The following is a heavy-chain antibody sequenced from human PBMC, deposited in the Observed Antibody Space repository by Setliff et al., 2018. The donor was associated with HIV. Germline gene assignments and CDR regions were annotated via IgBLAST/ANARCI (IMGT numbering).Heavy chain of an antibody. CDR1: GGTFSSYA. V-gene: IGHV1-69*10. CDR3: ATAFGYCSGGSCSWFDP. Sequence: SVKVSCKASGGTFSSYAISWVRQAPGQGLEWMGGIIPILGETIYAQKFQGRVTMTEDTSTDTAYMELSSLRSEDTAVYYCATAFGYCSGGSCSWFDPWGQGTLVTVSS. D-gene: IGHD2-15*01. CDR2: IIPILGET. J-gene: IGHJ5*02.